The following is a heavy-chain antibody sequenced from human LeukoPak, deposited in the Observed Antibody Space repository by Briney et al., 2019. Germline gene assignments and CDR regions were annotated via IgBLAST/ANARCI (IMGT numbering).Heavy chain of an antibody. CDR1: GGTFSSYA. CDR2: IIPIFGTA. D-gene: IGHD3-22*01. Sequence: GASVKVSCKASGGTFSSYAISWVRQAPGQGLEWMGGIIPIFGTANYAQKFQGRVTITADESTSTAYMELSSLRSEDTAVYYCARDENHYDSSGYYYLDWGQGTLVTVSS. J-gene: IGHJ4*02. CDR3: ARDENHYDSSGYYYLD. V-gene: IGHV1-69*13.